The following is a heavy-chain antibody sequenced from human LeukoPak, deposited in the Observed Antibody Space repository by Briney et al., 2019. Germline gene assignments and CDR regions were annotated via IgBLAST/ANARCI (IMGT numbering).Heavy chain of an antibody. CDR1: GFTFSSYG. CDR2: IRYDGSNK. J-gene: IGHJ4*02. Sequence: GGSLRLSCAASGFTFSSYGMHWARQAPGKGLEWVAYIRYDGSNKYYADSVKGRFTISRDNAKNSVYLQMNSLRVEDTAVYYCARRPFGADYWGQGTLVTVSS. CDR3: ARRPFGADY. D-gene: IGHD3-10*01. V-gene: IGHV3-30*02.